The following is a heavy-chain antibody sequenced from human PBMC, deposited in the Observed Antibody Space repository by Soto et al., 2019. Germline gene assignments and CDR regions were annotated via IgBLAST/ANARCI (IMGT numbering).Heavy chain of an antibody. CDR1: GGSISSGGFY. D-gene: IGHD6-13*01. J-gene: IGHJ5*02. CDR2: IYYSGST. V-gene: IGHV4-31*03. CDR3: ARDPSGIAAEGWFAP. Sequence: QVQLQESGPGLVKPSQTLSLTCTVSGGSISSGGFYWSWIRHHPGKGLEWIGYIYYSGSTYYNPSLKSRVTTSVATSKNQFSLRLSSVTAADTAVYYCARDPSGIAAEGWFAPWGQGTLVPVSS.